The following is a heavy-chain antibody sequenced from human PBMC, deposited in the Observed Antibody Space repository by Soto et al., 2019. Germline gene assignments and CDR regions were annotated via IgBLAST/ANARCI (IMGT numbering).Heavy chain of an antibody. CDR1: GFTFSDYY. V-gene: IGHV3-11*01. Sequence: SGGSLRLSCAASGFTFSDYYMSWIRQAPGKGLEWVSYISSSGSTIYYADSVKGRFTISRDNAKNSLYLQMNSLRAEDTAVYYCARGWRTEYSSLYYYYYYMDVWGKGTTVTVSS. CDR3: ARGWRTEYSSLYYYYYYMDV. J-gene: IGHJ6*03. D-gene: IGHD6-6*01. CDR2: ISSSGSTI.